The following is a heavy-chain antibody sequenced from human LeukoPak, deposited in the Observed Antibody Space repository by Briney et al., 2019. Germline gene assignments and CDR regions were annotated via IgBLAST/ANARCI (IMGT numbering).Heavy chain of an antibody. J-gene: IGHJ6*02. Sequence: GGSLRLSCAASGFTFSDYYMSWLRQAPGKGLEWVSYISSSGSTIYYADSVKGRFTISRDNAKNSLYLQMNTLRAEDTAVYYCARGLTTIFAEENYGMDVWGQGTTVTVSS. CDR3: ARGLTTIFAEENYGMDV. D-gene: IGHD3-3*01. CDR2: ISSSGSTI. V-gene: IGHV3-11*01. CDR1: GFTFSDYY.